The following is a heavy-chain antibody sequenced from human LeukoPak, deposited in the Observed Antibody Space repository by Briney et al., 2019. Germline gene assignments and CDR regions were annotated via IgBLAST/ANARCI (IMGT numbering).Heavy chain of an antibody. Sequence: ASVKVSCKASGHTSTSYGISWVRQAPGQGLEWMGWISPNSGGTKYAQKFQGRVTMTRDTSISTAYMELSRLRSDDTAVYYCARMSNELSFDYWGQGTLVTVSS. CDR1: GHTSTSYG. V-gene: IGHV1-2*02. CDR2: ISPNSGGT. J-gene: IGHJ4*02. D-gene: IGHD1-26*01. CDR3: ARMSNELSFDY.